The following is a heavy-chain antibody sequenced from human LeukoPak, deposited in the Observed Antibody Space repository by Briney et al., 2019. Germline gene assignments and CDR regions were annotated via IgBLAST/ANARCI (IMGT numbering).Heavy chain of an antibody. J-gene: IGHJ4*02. D-gene: IGHD4/OR15-4a*01. CDR2: IKPDSVAT. Sequence: ASLKVSCKTSGFTFSDHYMHWRRQAPGQGLELMGWIKPDSVATNYAQKFQGRFTMSRDMTISTVYMELSSLTSDDTAMYWCARDHDYGPNYWGQGTLVIVAA. V-gene: IGHV1-2*02. CDR1: GFTFSDHY. CDR3: ARDHDYGPNY.